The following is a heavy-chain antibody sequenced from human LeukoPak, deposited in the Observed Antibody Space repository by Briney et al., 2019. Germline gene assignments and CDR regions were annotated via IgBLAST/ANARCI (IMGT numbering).Heavy chain of an antibody. CDR3: VTSTGQQFIPYDY. D-gene: IGHD6-13*01. CDR2: IYGADAA. V-gene: IGHV3-66*02. Sequence: GSLRLSCAASGFNVSSNYMTWIRQAPGKGLERVSLIYGADAAYYAESVRGRFMISRDNLKNTLFLQMNSLRVEDTAVYYCVTSTGQQFIPYDYWGQGTHVTVSS. J-gene: IGHJ4*02. CDR1: GFNVSSNY.